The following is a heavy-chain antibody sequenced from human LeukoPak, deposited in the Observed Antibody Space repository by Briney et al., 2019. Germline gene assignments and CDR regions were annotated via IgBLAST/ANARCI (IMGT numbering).Heavy chain of an antibody. CDR2: AGWAGGTT. CDR1: GFTFDRYT. J-gene: IGHJ4*02. V-gene: IGHV3-43*01. Sequence: GGSLRLSCATSGFTFDRYTIHWVRQAPGKGLEWVSLAGWAGGTTYYSDSVRGRFTISRDSGRNSVYLQMNSLTTDDTAFYFCAKELDTMFFDYWGQGALVTVSS. D-gene: IGHD3-10*02. CDR3: AKELDTMFFDY.